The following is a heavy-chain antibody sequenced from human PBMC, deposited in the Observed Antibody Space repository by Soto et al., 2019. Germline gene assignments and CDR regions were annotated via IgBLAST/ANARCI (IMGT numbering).Heavy chain of an antibody. Sequence: GGSLRLSCAASGFTFSSYWMSWVRQAPGKGLEWVANIKQDGSEKYYVDSVKGRFTISRDNAKNSLYLQMNSLRAEDTAVYYCARDQGPYSSSSEADYWGQGTLVTVSS. CDR2: IKQDGSEK. D-gene: IGHD6-6*01. V-gene: IGHV3-7*03. J-gene: IGHJ4*02. CDR3: ARDQGPYSSSSEADY. CDR1: GFTFSSYW.